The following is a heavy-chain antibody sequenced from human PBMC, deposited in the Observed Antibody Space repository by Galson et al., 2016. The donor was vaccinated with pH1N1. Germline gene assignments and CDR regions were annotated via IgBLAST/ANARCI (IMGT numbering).Heavy chain of an antibody. V-gene: IGHV4-31*03. CDR2: IYYIGST. CDR1: GASVRSGGQY. CDR3: ARNAWDGSGLNYFDS. J-gene: IGHJ5*01. Sequence: LSLTCSVSGASVRSGGQYWTWIRQVPGKGLEWIGFIYYIGSTGYNPSLKSRVSMSLDMSKKQFSLNLRAVTAADTAVYYCARNAWDGSGLNYFDSWGQGILVSVSS. D-gene: IGHD3-22*01.